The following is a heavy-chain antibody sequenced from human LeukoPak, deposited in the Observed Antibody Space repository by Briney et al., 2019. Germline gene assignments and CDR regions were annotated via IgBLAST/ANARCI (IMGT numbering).Heavy chain of an antibody. Sequence: PSETLSLTSTVSGGSISSYYWSWIRQPAGKGLEWIGRIYTSGSTNYNPSLKSRVTISVDTSKNQFSLRLTSVSAADTGVYYCATPTRGGIVVTGTFGHWGQGTQVTVSS. CDR3: ATPTRGGIVVTGTFGH. D-gene: IGHD2-15*01. J-gene: IGHJ4*02. V-gene: IGHV4-4*07. CDR2: IYTSGST. CDR1: GGSISSYY.